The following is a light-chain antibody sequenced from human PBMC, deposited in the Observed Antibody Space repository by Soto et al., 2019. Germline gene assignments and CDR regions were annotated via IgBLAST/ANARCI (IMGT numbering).Light chain of an antibody. V-gene: IGLV2-14*01. CDR3: SSYTSSSTPYV. CDR1: SSDFGGYNY. J-gene: IGLJ1*01. Sequence: QSALTQPASVSGSPGQSITISCTGTSSDFGGYNYVSWYQQHPGKAPKLMIYEVSNRPSGVSNRFSGSKSGNTASLTISGLQAEDEADYYCSSYTSSSTPYVFGTVTKLTVL. CDR2: EVS.